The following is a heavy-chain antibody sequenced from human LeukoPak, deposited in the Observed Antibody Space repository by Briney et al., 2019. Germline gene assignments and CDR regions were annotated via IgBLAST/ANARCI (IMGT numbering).Heavy chain of an antibody. CDR3: AKVGSDAAFDY. Sequence: PGGSLRLSCAASGFTFSSYWMHWVRQAPGKGLEWVALLSYDGSKKYYADSVKGRFTISRDNSQNTLYLQMNSLRAEDTAVYYCAKVGSDAAFDYWGQGTLVTVSS. CDR2: LSYDGSKK. CDR1: GFTFSSYW. V-gene: IGHV3-30*18. J-gene: IGHJ4*02. D-gene: IGHD6-13*01.